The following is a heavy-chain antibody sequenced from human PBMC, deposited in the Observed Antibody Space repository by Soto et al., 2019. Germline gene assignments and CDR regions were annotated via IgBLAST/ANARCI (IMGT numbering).Heavy chain of an antibody. CDR1: GYTFTSYG. J-gene: IGHJ4*02. Sequence: ASVKVSCKASGYTFTSYGISWVRQAPGQGLEWMGWISAYNGNTYYADSVRGRFTISRDNSKNTLFLQMNSLRAEDTAIYYCAKKVNSGSGSQFFDYWGQGTLVTVSS. CDR2: ISAYNGNT. D-gene: IGHD3-10*01. V-gene: IGHV1-18*01. CDR3: AKKVNSGSGSQFFDY.